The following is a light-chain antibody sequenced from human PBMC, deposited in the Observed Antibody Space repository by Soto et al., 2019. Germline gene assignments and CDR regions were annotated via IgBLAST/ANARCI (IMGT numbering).Light chain of an antibody. CDR2: SAS. Sequence: IVLTQSPGTLSLSPGERGTLSCRASQNLGTLYLAWFQQKSGQAPRLLIYSASRRATGIPDRFTGSGSGTDFTLTINXVEPEDFAVYFCQQYAGSPRTFGQGTKVDIK. V-gene: IGKV3-20*01. CDR1: QNLGTLY. CDR3: QQYAGSPRT. J-gene: IGKJ1*01.